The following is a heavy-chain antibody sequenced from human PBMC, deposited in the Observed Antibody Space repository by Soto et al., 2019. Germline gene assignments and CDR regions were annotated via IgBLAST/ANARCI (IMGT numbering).Heavy chain of an antibody. J-gene: IGHJ6*02. V-gene: IGHV3-21*01. CDR2: ISVSSSYI. CDR1: PSAFSSYS. CDR3: ATTQRSGPRCGMDV. Sequence: EVPLVESGGGLVKPGESLRLSCLASPSAFSSYSIHWGRQAPGKGLEWVSSISVSSSYIYYAASVKGRFTISRDNDKTSVYLQMKNLRADDSAVFHCATTQRSGPRCGMDVWAQGTPVIVTS. D-gene: IGHD3-3*01.